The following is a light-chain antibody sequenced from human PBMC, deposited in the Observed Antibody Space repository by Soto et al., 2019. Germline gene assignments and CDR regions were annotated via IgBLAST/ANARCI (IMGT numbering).Light chain of an antibody. CDR3: QQRRSSLT. J-gene: IGKJ4*01. CDR1: QSVDTY. Sequence: TVLTQSPATLSLSPGERATLPCRASQSVDTYLAWYQQKSGRAPRLLIYDVSKRATGIPPRFSGSGAGTDFTLTISSLEPEDSATYYCQQRRSSLTFGGGTKVEIK. CDR2: DVS. V-gene: IGKV3D-11*02.